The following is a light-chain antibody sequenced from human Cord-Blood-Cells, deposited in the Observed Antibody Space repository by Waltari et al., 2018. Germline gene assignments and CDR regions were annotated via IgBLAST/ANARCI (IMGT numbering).Light chain of an antibody. J-gene: IGKJ4*01. CDR3: QQLNSYPLT. V-gene: IGKV1-9*01. CDR1: QGSSSY. Sequence: DIQLTQSPSFLSASVGDRVTITCRASQGSSSYLAWYQQQPGKAPKLLIYAASTLQSGVPSRFSGSGSGTEFTLTISSLQPEDFATYYCQQLNSYPLTFGGGTKVEIK. CDR2: AAS.